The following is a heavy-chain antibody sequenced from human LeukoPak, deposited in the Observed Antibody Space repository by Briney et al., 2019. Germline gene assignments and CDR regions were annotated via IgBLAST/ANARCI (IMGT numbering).Heavy chain of an antibody. D-gene: IGHD3-10*01. V-gene: IGHV3-7*01. CDR3: FFEQ. CDR1: GFTFSSYG. Sequence: GGSLRLSCAASGFTFSSYGMHWVRQAPGKGLEWVANINQDGTEKYYVDSVKGRFTISRDYAKNSLYYCAKVAKYYYGPETYYFFEQWGQGTPVTASS. J-gene: IGHJ4*02. CDR2: INQDGTEK.